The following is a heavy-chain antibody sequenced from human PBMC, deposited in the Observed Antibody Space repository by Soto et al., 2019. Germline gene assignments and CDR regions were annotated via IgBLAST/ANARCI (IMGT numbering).Heavy chain of an antibody. CDR3: ARGRGYSGYESTYYFDF. CDR2: LYYSGST. CDR1: GGSIRSYY. V-gene: IGHV4-59*01. J-gene: IGHJ4*02. Sequence: QVELQESGPGLVKASETLSLTCSVSGGSIRSYYWSWIRQPPGKGLEWIGYLYYSGSTKYNPSLKSRVTISVDTSKNQFSLKLRSVTAADTAVYYCARGRGYSGYESTYYFDFWGQGSLVTVSS. D-gene: IGHD5-12*01.